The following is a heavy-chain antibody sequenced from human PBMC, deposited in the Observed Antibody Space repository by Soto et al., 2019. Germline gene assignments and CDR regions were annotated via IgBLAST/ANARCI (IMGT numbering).Heavy chain of an antibody. Sequence: QAQLVESGGGVVQPGESGRLSCAASGFTFSSYGMHWVRQAQGKGLEWVTFISYDGNNKYYADSVKGRVTVSRDNSKNTQYLQMNSLRAEDTAVYFCAKALGELSPESFDYWGRGTLVTVSS. CDR1: GFTFSSYG. CDR2: ISYDGNNK. CDR3: AKALGELSPESFDY. J-gene: IGHJ4*02. V-gene: IGHV3-30*18. D-gene: IGHD3-16*02.